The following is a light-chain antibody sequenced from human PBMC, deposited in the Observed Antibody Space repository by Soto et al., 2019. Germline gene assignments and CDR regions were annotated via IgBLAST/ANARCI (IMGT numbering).Light chain of an antibody. CDR2: EVS. J-gene: IGLJ3*02. CDR1: SSDVGDYNY. Sequence: QSALTQPPSASGSPGQSVTISCTGTSSDVGDYNYVSWYQQHPGKAPKLMIYEVSKRPSGVPDRFSGSKSVNTASLTVSGLQAEDEAEYYCSSYAGSNNWVFGGGTKVTVL. V-gene: IGLV2-8*01. CDR3: SSYAGSNNWV.